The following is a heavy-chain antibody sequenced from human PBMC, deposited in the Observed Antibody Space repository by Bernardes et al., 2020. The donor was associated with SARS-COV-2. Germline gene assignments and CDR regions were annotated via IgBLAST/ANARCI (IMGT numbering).Heavy chain of an antibody. D-gene: IGHD2-15*01. CDR3: AREGCSGGSCYDDYYYGMDV. V-gene: IGHV3-11*01. J-gene: IGHJ6*02. CDR2: ISSSGSTI. Sequence: GGSLRLSCAASGFTFSDYYMSWIRQAPGKGLEWVSYISSSGSTIYYADSVKGRFTISRDNAKNSLYLQMNSLRAEDTAVYYCAREGCSGGSCYDDYYYGMDVWGQGTTVTVSS. CDR1: GFTFSDYY.